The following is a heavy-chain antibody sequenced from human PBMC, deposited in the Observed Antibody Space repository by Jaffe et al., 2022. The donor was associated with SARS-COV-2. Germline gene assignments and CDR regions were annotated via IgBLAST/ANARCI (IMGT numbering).Heavy chain of an antibody. J-gene: IGHJ3*02. Sequence: QVQLQESGPGLVKPSETLSLTCTVSGGSISSYYWSWIRQPPGKGLEWIGYIYYSGSTNYNPSLKSRVTISVDTSKNQFSLKLSSVTAADTAVYYCARSFVLWDTAMGKLYWTTGASGAGAFDIWGQGTMVTVSS. V-gene: IGHV4-59*08. CDR1: GGSISSYY. CDR3: ARSFVLWDTAMGKLYWTTGASGAGAFDI. D-gene: IGHD5-18*01. CDR2: IYYSGST.